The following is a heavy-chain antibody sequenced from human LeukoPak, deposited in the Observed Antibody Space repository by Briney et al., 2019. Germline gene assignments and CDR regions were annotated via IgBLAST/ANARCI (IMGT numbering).Heavy chain of an antibody. CDR3: ARDRPESGDY. J-gene: IGHJ4*02. V-gene: IGHV1-69*06. D-gene: IGHD7-27*01. CDR2: IIPIFGTA. CDR1: GGTFSSYA. Sequence: SVKVSCKASGGTFSSYAISWVRQAPGQGLEWMGGIIPIFGTANYAQKFQGRVTITADKSTSTAYMELRSLRSDDTAVYYCARDRPESGDYWGQGTLVTVSS.